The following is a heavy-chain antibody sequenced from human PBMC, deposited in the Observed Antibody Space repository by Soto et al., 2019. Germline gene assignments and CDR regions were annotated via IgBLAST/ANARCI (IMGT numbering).Heavy chain of an antibody. CDR2: IYYSGST. V-gene: IGHV4-31*03. CDR3: ARAYYYDSSGYFGIPPLKFDI. D-gene: IGHD3-22*01. CDR1: GGSISSGGYY. J-gene: IGHJ3*02. Sequence: SETLSLTCTVSGGSISSGGYYWSWIRQHPGKGLEWIGYIYYSGSTYYNPSLKSRVTISVDTSKNQFSLKLSSVTAADTAVYCCARAYYYDSSGYFGIPPLKFDIWGQGTMVTVSS.